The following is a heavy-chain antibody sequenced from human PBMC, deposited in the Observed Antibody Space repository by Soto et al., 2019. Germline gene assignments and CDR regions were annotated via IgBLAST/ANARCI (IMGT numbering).Heavy chain of an antibody. CDR1: GYTFTSYY. CDR3: ARDSNPYYDSSGPGAFDI. J-gene: IGHJ3*02. CDR2: INPSGGST. V-gene: IGHV1-46*01. D-gene: IGHD3-22*01. Sequence: ASVKVSCKASGYTFTSYYMHWVRQAPGQGLEWMGIINPSGGSTSYAQKFQGRVTMTRDTSTSTVYMELSSLRSEDTAVYYCARDSNPYYDSSGPGAFDIWGQGTMLTVSS.